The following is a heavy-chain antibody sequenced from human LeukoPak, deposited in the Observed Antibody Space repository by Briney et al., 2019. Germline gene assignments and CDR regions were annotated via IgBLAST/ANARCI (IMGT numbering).Heavy chain of an antibody. CDR1: GGTFISYA. Sequence: SVKVSCKASGGTFISYAISWVRQAPGQGREWRGGIIPIFGTANYAQKFQGRVTITADESTSTAYMELSSLRSEDQAVYYCASGGVKPWLVYYYYMDVCGKGTTVTVSS. CDR3: ASGGVKPWLVYYYYMDV. D-gene: IGHD6-19*01. CDR2: IIPIFGTA. V-gene: IGHV1-69*13. J-gene: IGHJ6*03.